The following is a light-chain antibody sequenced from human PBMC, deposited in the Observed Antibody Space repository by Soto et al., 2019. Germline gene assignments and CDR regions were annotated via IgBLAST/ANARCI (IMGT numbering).Light chain of an antibody. CDR1: GSNVGTNH. CDR3: ATWDDSLNDYV. J-gene: IGLJ1*01. Sequence: QSVLTQPPSASGTPGQRVTISCSGSGSNVGTNHVYWYQSLPGTAPKLLIFKNNQRPSGVPDRFSGSKSGSSASLAISGLRSGDEADYYCATWDDSLNDYVFATGTKVTVL. CDR2: KNN. V-gene: IGLV1-47*01.